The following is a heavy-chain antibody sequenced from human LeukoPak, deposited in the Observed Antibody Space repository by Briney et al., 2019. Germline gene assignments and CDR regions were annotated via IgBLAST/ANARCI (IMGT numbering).Heavy chain of an antibody. CDR2: ISAYSGYT. CDR3: ARVLCSSSSCTNWFDP. D-gene: IGHD2-15*01. CDR1: GYSFTSDG. J-gene: IGHJ5*02. Sequence: ASVKVSCKASGYSFTSDGISWVRQAPGQGLEWMGWISAYSGYTHYAQNLQGRVTMTTDTSTSTAYMELRSLRSNDTAVYYCARVLCSSSSCTNWFDPWGQGTLVTVSS. V-gene: IGHV1-18*01.